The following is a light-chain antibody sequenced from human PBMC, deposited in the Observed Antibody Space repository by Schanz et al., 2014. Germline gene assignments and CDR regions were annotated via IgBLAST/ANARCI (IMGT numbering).Light chain of an antibody. V-gene: IGLV1-40*01. CDR1: SSNIGAGYD. CDR3: SSYTRSSTQV. J-gene: IGLJ3*02. CDR2: GNS. Sequence: QSVLTQPPSVSGAPGQRVTISCTGSSSNIGAGYDVHWYQQLPGTAPKLLIYGNSNRPSGVPDRFSGSKSGTSASLAITGLQAEDEADYYCSSYTRSSTQVFGGGTKLTVL.